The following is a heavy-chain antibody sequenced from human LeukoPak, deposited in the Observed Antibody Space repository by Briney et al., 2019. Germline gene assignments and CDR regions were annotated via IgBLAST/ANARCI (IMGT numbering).Heavy chain of an antibody. D-gene: IGHD2-2*01. V-gene: IGHV3-21*01. J-gene: IGHJ6*03. Sequence: GGSLRLSCAASGFTFSSYSMNWVRQAPGKGLEWVSSISSSSSYIYYADSVKGRFTISRDNAKNSLYLQMNSLRAEDTAVYYCARGYCSSTSCYGIGYYYYMDVWGKGTTVTVSS. CDR2: ISSSSSYI. CDR3: ARGYCSSTSCYGIGYYYYMDV. CDR1: GFTFSSYS.